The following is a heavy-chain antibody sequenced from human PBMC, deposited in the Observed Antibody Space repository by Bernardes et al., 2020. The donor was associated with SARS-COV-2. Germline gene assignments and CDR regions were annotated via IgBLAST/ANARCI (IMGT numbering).Heavy chain of an antibody. Sequence: GGSLRLSCATSGFNFNTYGMHWVRQAPGKGLEWVAVIWYDGSHEYGTDKYYAESVKGRFTISRDSSKNTLYLQMNSLRAEDTAVYYCAKDLHCSSTSCNLDWGQGTLVTVSS. D-gene: IGHD2-2*01. V-gene: IGHV3-33*06. J-gene: IGHJ4*02. CDR2: IWYDGSHEYGTDK. CDR1: GFNFNTYG. CDR3: AKDLHCSSTSCNLD.